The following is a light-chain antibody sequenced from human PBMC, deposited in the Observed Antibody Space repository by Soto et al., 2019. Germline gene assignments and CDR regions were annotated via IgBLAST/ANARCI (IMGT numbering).Light chain of an antibody. CDR1: SSNIGAGYD. V-gene: IGLV1-40*01. J-gene: IGLJ2*01. CDR3: QSYDSSMSGRVV. CDR2: GNS. Sequence: QLVLTQPPSVSGAPGQRVTISCTGSSSNIGAGYDIDWYQQLPGTAPKLLIYGNSNRPSGVPDRFSGSKSGPSASLAITGLQAEAEADYSCQSYDSSMSGRVVFGGGTKVTVL.